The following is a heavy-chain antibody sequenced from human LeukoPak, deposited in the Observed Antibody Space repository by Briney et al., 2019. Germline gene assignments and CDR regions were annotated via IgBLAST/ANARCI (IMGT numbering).Heavy chain of an antibody. CDR2: IYYSGST. J-gene: IGHJ4*02. V-gene: IGHV4-59*08. D-gene: IGHD6-19*01. CDR1: GGSISSYY. Sequence: SETLSLTCTVSGGSISSYYWSWIRQPPGKGLEWIGYIYYSGSTNYNPSLKSRVTISVDTSKNQFSLKLSSGTAGDTAVYYCARHLRDSSGGYSPGPKGLDFGYWGQGTRVPVSS. CDR3: ARHLRDSSGGYSPGPKGLDFGY.